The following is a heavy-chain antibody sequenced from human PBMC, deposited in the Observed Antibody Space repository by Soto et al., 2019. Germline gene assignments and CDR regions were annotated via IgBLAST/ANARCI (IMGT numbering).Heavy chain of an antibody. CDR2: IYHTGST. J-gene: IGHJ4*02. D-gene: IGHD1-1*01. CDR1: GGSISTVGHY. V-gene: IGHV4-31*03. Sequence: SEPLSLTCSVSGGSISTVGHYWTWIRQAPGQGLEWIGSIYHTGSTDYSKSLRSRLPMSVDTSKSQFSLRLSSVTAADTAVYYCARATGTLRSRNCDYWGQGSLVTVSS. CDR3: ARATGTLRSRNCDY.